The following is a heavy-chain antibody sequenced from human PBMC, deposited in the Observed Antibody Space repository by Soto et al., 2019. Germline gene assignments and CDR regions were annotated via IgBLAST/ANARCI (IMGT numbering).Heavy chain of an antibody. Sequence: QPGGSLRLSCAASGFTFSSYGMHWVRQAPGKGLEWVAVISYDGSNKYYADSVKGRFTISRDNSKNTLYLQMNSLRAEDTAVYYCAKEGTGTSGGWFLYYYGMDVWGQGTTVTVSS. CDR3: AKEGTGTSGGWFLYYYGMDV. CDR1: GFTFSSYG. D-gene: IGHD6-19*01. CDR2: ISYDGSNK. J-gene: IGHJ6*02. V-gene: IGHV3-30*18.